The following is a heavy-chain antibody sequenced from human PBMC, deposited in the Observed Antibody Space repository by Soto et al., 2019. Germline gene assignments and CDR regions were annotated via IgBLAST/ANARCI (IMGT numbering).Heavy chain of an antibody. D-gene: IGHD3-16*01. V-gene: IGHV3-23*01. CDR3: AKDQGLGADYDYVSGFDY. CDR1: GFTFSSYA. CDR2: ISGSGGST. Sequence: GGSLRLSCAASGFTFSSYAMSWVRQAPGKGLEWVSAISGSGGSTYYADSVKGRFTISRDNSKNTLYLQMNSLRAEDTAVYYCAKDQGLGADYDYVSGFDYWGQGTLVTVSS. J-gene: IGHJ4*02.